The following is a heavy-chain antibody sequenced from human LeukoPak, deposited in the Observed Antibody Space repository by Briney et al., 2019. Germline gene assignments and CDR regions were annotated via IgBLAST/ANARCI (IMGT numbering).Heavy chain of an antibody. Sequence: GASVKVSCKASGYTFTGYYMHWVRQAPGQGLEWMGWINPNSGGTNYAQKFQGRVTMTRDTSISTAYMELSRLRSDDTAVYYCARDYSIAAAGDAFDIWGQGTMVTVSS. CDR2: INPNSGGT. J-gene: IGHJ3*02. D-gene: IGHD6-13*01. CDR3: ARDYSIAAAGDAFDI. V-gene: IGHV1-2*02. CDR1: GYTFTGYY.